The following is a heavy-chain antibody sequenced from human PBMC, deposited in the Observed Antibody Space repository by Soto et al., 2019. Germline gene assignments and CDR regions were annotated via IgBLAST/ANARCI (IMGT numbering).Heavy chain of an antibody. CDR1: GFSLSSPAVG. J-gene: IGHJ4*02. Sequence: QITLKESGPTLVKPTQTLTLTCTFSGFSLSSPAVGVNWIRQPPGKALEWLALIYWDDDKQYSSSLRSRLTITKDTSKNQVVLTMTNMDPVDTATYYCAHGSGWLSDYWGQGTLVTVSS. V-gene: IGHV2-5*02. D-gene: IGHD6-19*01. CDR3: AHGSGWLSDY. CDR2: IYWDDDK.